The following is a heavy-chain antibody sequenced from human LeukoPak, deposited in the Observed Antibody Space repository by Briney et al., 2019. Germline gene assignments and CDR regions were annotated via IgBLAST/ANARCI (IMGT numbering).Heavy chain of an antibody. V-gene: IGHV1-2*02. CDR1: GYTFTGYY. CDR2: INPNSGGT. CDR3: ARLVYDYDSSGYSYYFDY. Sequence: GSSVKVSCKASGYTFTGYYMHWVRQAPGQGLEWMGWINPNSGGTNYAQKFQGRVTMTRDTSISTAYMELSRLRSDDTAVYYCARLVYDYDSSGYSYYFDYWGQGTLVTVSS. D-gene: IGHD3-22*01. J-gene: IGHJ4*02.